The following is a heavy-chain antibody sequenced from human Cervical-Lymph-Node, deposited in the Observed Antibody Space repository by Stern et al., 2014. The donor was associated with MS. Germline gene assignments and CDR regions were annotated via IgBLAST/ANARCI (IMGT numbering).Heavy chain of an antibody. V-gene: IGHV3-33*01. Sequence: VQLVQSGGGVVQPGKSLRLSCAASGFTFSRYGMHWVRQAPGKGLEWVAVIWHDGSNVNYEDSVRGRLTISRDNSKSSLYLQMNSLRAEDTAVYYCAREKGACSGDDCHVNFDCWGQGTLVTVSS. CDR1: GFTFSRYG. CDR2: IWHDGSNV. D-gene: IGHD2-21*02. J-gene: IGHJ4*02. CDR3: AREKGACSGDDCHVNFDC.